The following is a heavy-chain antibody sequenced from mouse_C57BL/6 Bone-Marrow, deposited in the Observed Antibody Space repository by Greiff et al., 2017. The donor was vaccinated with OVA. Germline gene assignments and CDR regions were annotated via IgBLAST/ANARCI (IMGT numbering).Heavy chain of an antibody. D-gene: IGHD1-1*01. J-gene: IGHJ4*01. CDR1: GYTFTSYG. CDR3: ARSDYYGSPYDAMDY. V-gene: IGHV1-81*01. CDR2: IYPRSGNT. Sequence: QVQLQQSGAELARPGASVKLSCKASGYTFTSYGISWVKQRTGQGLEWIGEIYPRSGNTYYNEKFKGKATLTADKSSSTAYMELRSLTSEDAAGYCGARSDYYGSPYDAMDYWGQGTSVTVSS.